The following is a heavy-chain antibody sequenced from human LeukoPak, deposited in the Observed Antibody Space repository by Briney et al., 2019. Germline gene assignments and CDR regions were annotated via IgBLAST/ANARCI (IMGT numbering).Heavy chain of an antibody. CDR1: TFTVSNLA. D-gene: IGHD3-3*02. V-gene: IGHV3-23*01. J-gene: IGHJ5*02. CDR3: AKDISSISSTPFDP. CDR2: ISDSGTAT. Sequence: ARYLRFLRAAYTFTVSNLAMSWIRQAPGKRLEWISAISDSGTATYYAVSVRGRFTISRDNSKNTLYLQMNSLRAEDTAVYYCAKDISSISSTPFDPWGQGTLVTVSS.